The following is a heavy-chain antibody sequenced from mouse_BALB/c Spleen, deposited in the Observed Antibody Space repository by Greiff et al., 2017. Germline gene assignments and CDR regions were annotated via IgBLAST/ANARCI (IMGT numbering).Heavy chain of an antibody. J-gene: IGHJ4*01. CDR1: GDSITSGY. D-gene: IGHD2-3*01. CDR3: ARWDGYYLYYAMDY. Sequence: EVQLQQSGPSLVKPSQTLSLTCSVTGDSITSGYWNWIRKFPGNKLEYMGYISYSGSTYYNPSLKSRISITRDTSKNQYYLQLNSVTTEDTATYYCARWDGYYLYYAMDYWGQGTSVTVSS. CDR2: ISYSGST. V-gene: IGHV3-8*02.